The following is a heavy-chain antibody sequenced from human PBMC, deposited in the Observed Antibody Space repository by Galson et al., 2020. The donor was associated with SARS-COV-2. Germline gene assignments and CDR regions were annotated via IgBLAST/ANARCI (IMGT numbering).Heavy chain of an antibody. V-gene: IGHV1-24*01. Sequence: ASVKVSCKVSGYTLTELSMHWVRQAPGKGLEWMGGFDPEDGETIYAQKFQGRVTMTEDTSTDTAYMELSSLRSEDTAVYYCATGPVVVRDNWVDPWGQGTLVTVSS. D-gene: IGHD3-22*01. CDR1: GYTLTELS. CDR2: FDPEDGET. J-gene: IGHJ5*02. CDR3: ATGPVVVRDNWVDP.